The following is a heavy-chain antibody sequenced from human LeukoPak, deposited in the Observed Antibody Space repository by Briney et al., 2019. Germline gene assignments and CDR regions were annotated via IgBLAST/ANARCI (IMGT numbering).Heavy chain of an antibody. V-gene: IGHV3-23*01. D-gene: IGHD3-22*01. J-gene: IGHJ4*02. CDR3: AKGYYGSSYDSKYFDY. CDR1: GFTFSSYA. Sequence: GGTLRLSCAASGFTFSSYAMSWVRQAPGKGLEWVSAISGNGGSTYYADSVKGRFTISRDNSKNTLYLQMNSLRAEDTAVYYCAKGYYGSSYDSKYFDYWGQGTLVTVSS. CDR2: ISGNGGST.